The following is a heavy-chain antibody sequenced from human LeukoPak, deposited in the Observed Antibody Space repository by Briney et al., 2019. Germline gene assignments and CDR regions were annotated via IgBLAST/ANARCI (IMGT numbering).Heavy chain of an antibody. J-gene: IGHJ4*02. D-gene: IGHD4-23*01. V-gene: IGHV4-39*07. Sequence: KPSETLSLTCTVSGGSISSSSYYWGWIRQPPGKGLEWIGEINHSGSTNYNPSLKSRVTISVDTSKNQFSLKLSSVTAADTAVYYCARELRWRPDKSFDYWGQGTLVTVSS. CDR2: INHSGST. CDR1: GGSISSSSYY. CDR3: ARELRWRPDKSFDY.